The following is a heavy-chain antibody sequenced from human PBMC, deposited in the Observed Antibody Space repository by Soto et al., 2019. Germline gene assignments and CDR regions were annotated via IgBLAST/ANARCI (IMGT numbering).Heavy chain of an antibody. CDR2: IYYSGYT. Sequence: SETLSLTCTVCVESIRSYYWSWVRRPPGKGRARIGYIYYSGYTSYNPSLKSRVTISVDTSKNQFSLKLNSVTAADTAVYYCARCFSGNYPSRPEEQYYFDSWGQGPLVTVSS. CDR1: VESIRSYY. J-gene: IGHJ4*02. V-gene: IGHV4-59*01. D-gene: IGHD1-26*01. CDR3: ARCFSGNYPSRPEEQYYFDS.